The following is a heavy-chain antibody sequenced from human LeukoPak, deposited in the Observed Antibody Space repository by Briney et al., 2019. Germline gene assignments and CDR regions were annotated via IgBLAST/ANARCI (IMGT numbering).Heavy chain of an antibody. V-gene: IGHV3-74*01. Sequence: GGSLRLSCAVSGFNFSTYWMHWVRQAPGKGLVWVSRIDSDGRRTSYADSVKGRFTISRDNAKNTLYLQMNSLRAEDMAVYYCARSPNCGGDCSWGQGTLVTVS. CDR2: IDSDGRRT. J-gene: IGHJ5*02. CDR3: ARSPNCGGDCS. D-gene: IGHD2-21*02. CDR1: GFNFSTYW.